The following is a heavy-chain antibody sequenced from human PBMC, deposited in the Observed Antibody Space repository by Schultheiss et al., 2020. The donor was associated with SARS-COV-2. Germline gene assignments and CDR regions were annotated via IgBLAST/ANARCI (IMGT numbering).Heavy chain of an antibody. V-gene: IGHV1-2*06. Sequence: GGSLRLSCAASGFTFSSYAMHWVRQAPGQGLEWMGRINPNSGGTNYAQKFQGRVTMTTDTSTSTAYMELRSLRSDDTAVYYCAKVYDHGGYYFDYWGQGTLVTVSS. D-gene: IGHD4/OR15-4a*01. CDR3: AKVYDHGGYYFDY. CDR1: GFTFSSYA. J-gene: IGHJ4*02. CDR2: INPNSGGT.